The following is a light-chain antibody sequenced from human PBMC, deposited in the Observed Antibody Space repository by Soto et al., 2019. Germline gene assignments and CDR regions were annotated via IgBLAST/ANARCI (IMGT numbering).Light chain of an antibody. CDR1: QSIGDT. CDR3: QQYGSSPYT. J-gene: IGKJ2*01. V-gene: IGKV3-20*01. Sequence: EIVMTQSPATLSVSPGGRATLSCRASQSIGDTLARYQQKPGQAPRLLIYGASSRATGIPDRFSGSGSGTDFTLTISRLEPEDFAVYYCQQYGSSPYTFGQGTKVDIK. CDR2: GAS.